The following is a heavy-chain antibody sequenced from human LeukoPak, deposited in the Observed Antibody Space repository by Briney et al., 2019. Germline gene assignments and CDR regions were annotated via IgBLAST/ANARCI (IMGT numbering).Heavy chain of an antibody. CDR3: ARIKYSSSWYDAFDI. V-gene: IGHV3-74*01. D-gene: IGHD6-13*01. CDR2: INSDGSSI. J-gene: IGHJ3*02. CDR1: GFTFSTYW. Sequence: GGSLRLSCAASGFTFSTYWMHWVRQAPGKGLVWVSRINSDGSSISYADSVKGRFTISRDNARNTVYLQINSLRAEDTAVYYCARIKYSSSWYDAFDIWGQGTMVTVSS.